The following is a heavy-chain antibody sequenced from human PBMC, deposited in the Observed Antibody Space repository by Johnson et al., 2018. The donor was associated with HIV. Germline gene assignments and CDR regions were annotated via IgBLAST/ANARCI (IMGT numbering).Heavy chain of an antibody. V-gene: IGHV3-30*18. CDR2: ISYDGSSK. Sequence: QVQLVESGGGVVQPGRSLRLSCAASRFTFSTYGMHWVRQAPGKGLEWVAVISYDGSSKFYADSVKGRFTISRDNSKNTLYLQMNSLRAEDTAVYYCAKGENDYGDYGLDAFDIWGQGTMVTVSS. J-gene: IGHJ3*02. CDR3: AKGENDYGDYGLDAFDI. D-gene: IGHD4-17*01. CDR1: RFTFSTYG.